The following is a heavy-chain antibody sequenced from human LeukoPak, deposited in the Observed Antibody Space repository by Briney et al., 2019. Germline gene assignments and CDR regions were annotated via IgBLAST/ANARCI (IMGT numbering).Heavy chain of an antibody. CDR2: IDYSGGDT. D-gene: IGHD6-19*01. CDR1: GFTFSSYE. Sequence: GGSLRLSCTASGFTFSSYEMSWIRQAPGKGLEWVSSIDYSGGDTHYADSVKGRFTISRDNSKNTLYLQLSSLRGDDTAVYFCARNSGWDGVSWGQGTLVTVSS. CDR3: ARNSGWDGVS. J-gene: IGHJ4*02. V-gene: IGHV3-23*01.